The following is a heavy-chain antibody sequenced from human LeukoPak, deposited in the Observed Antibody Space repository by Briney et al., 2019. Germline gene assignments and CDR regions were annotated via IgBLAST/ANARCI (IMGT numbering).Heavy chain of an antibody. Sequence: GGSLRLSCAASGFRFGDYYMSWIRQAPGEGLEWVSYIRRSDSDTKYADSVKGRFTISRDNAKNSLYLQMHSLRAEDTAVYYCARGTYFYFDYWGQGTLVTVSS. D-gene: IGHD3-10*01. CDR1: GFRFGDYY. V-gene: IGHV3-11*03. CDR3: ARGTYFYFDY. CDR2: IRRSDSDT. J-gene: IGHJ4*02.